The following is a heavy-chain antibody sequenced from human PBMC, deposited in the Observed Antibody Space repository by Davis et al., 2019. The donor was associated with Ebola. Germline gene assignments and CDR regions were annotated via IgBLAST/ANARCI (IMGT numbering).Heavy chain of an antibody. CDR2: INPSGGAR. D-gene: IGHD1-26*01. J-gene: IGHJ4*02. CDR3: ATTLDQPLLDY. CDR1: GYTFTNYY. Sequence: AASVKVSCKASGYTFTNYYIHWVRQAPGQGLEWMGMINPSGGARSNAQNFQGRITMTRDTSTSTAYMELSSLRSEDTAVYYCATTLDQPLLDYWGQGTLVTVSS. V-gene: IGHV1-46*01.